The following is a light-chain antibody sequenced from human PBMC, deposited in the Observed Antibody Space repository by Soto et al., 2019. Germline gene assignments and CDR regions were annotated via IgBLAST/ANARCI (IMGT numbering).Light chain of an antibody. CDR3: QVWDPSSDPNYV. J-gene: IGLJ1*01. V-gene: IGLV3-21*02. CDR2: DDS. Sequence: SYELTQPPSVSVAPGQTARITCGGNNIGSKSVHWYQQKPGQAPVLVVYDDSDRPSGIPERFSGSKSENTATLTISRVEVGDEADYFCQVWDPSSDPNYVFGTGTKVTVL. CDR1: NIGSKS.